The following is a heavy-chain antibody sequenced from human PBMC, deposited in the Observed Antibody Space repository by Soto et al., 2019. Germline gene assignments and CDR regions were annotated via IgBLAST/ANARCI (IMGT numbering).Heavy chain of an antibody. J-gene: IGHJ4*02. CDR3: ASHPVVTY. CDR2: VYYSGST. CDR1: GASINDYY. Sequence: SETLSLTCTVSGASINDYYWSWIRQPPGKGLEWIGFVYYSGSTTSNPSLKSRVTISVDTSKNQFSLKLNSVTAADTAVYYCASHPVVTYRGPGSSVTVSS. D-gene: IGHD2-15*01. V-gene: IGHV4-59*01.